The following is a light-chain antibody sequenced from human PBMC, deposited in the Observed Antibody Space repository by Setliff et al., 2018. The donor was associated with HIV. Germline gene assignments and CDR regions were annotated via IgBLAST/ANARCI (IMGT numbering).Light chain of an antibody. CDR1: SSNIGKSF. Sequence: APGQKVTFSCSGSSSNIGKSFVSWYQQLPGAAPELLIYDNDQRPSGIPDRFSATKAGTSATLGITGLQTGDEADYYCGAWDSSLSAVVFGGGTK. CDR2: DND. CDR3: GAWDSSLSAVV. J-gene: IGLJ2*01. V-gene: IGLV1-51*01.